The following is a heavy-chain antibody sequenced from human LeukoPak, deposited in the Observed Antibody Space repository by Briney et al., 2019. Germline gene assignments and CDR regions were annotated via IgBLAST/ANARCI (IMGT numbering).Heavy chain of an antibody. D-gene: IGHD3-22*01. CDR1: GSSISSYY. Sequence: SETLSLTCTVSGSSISSYYWSWIRQPPGKGLEWIGYIYYSGSTNYNPSLKSRVTISVDTSKNQFSLKLSSVTAADTAVYYCAGTYYYDSSGYLHPTIFDYWGQGTLVTVSS. J-gene: IGHJ4*02. CDR2: IYYSGST. CDR3: AGTYYYDSSGYLHPTIFDY. V-gene: IGHV4-59*08.